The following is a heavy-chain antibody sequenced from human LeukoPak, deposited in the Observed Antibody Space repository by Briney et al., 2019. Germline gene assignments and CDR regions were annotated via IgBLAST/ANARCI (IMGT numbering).Heavy chain of an antibody. V-gene: IGHV3-23*01. CDR2: ISGSGGST. J-gene: IGHJ4*02. D-gene: IGHD3-10*01. CDR1: GFTFSSYA. Sequence: QPGRSLRLSCAASGFTFSSYAMSWVRQAPGKGLEWVSGISGSGGSTYHADSVKGRFTISRDNSKNTLYLQMNSLRAEDTAVYYCAKLYDSGSFYLDFWGQGTLVTVSS. CDR3: AKLYDSGSFYLDF.